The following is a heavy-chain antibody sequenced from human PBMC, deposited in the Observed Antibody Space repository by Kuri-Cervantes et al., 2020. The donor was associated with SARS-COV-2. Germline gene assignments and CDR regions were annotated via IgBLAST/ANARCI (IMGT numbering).Heavy chain of an antibody. CDR2: ISAYNGNT. V-gene: IGHV1-18*01. CDR3: ARVGIVVVVAAIPDWFDP. Sequence: ASVKVSCKASGYTFTSYGISWVRQAPGQGLEWMGWISAYNGNTSYAQKLQGRVTMTTGTSTSTAYMELRSLRSDDTAVYYCARVGIVVVVAAIPDWFDPWGQGTLVTVSS. D-gene: IGHD2-15*01. CDR1: GYTFTSYG. J-gene: IGHJ5*02.